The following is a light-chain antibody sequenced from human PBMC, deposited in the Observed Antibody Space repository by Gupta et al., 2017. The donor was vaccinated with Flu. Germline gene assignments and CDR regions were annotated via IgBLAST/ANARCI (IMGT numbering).Light chain of an antibody. CDR1: SSNIGSNT. CDR2: SNN. Sequence: QSVLTQPPSESGNPGPRVTISCSGSSSNIGSNTVNWYQQFPGTAPKLLIYSNNRRPSGVPDRFSGSKSGTSASLAISGLQSEDEADYYCSAWDDTLDGVVFGGGTTLTVL. V-gene: IGLV1-44*01. CDR3: SAWDDTLDGVV. J-gene: IGLJ2*01.